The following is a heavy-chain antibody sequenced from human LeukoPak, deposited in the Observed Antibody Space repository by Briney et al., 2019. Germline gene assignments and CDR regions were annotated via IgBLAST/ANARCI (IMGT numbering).Heavy chain of an antibody. CDR3: ARDCVRVAGTRGDSDY. V-gene: IGHV3-74*01. CDR2: INSDGSST. CDR1: GFTFSSYW. Sequence: GGSLRLSCVASGFTFSSYWMHWVRQAPGKGLVWVSHINSDGSSTSYADSVKGRFTISRDNAKNTLYLQMNSLRAEDTALYYCARDCVRVAGTRGDSDYWGQGTLVTVSS. J-gene: IGHJ4*02. D-gene: IGHD6-19*01.